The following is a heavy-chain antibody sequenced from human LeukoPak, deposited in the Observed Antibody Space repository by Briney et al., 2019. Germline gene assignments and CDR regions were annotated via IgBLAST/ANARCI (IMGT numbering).Heavy chain of an antibody. CDR2: IHYSGST. Sequence: SETLSLICTVSGGSISNYYWSWIRQPPGKGLEWVGYIHYSGSTTYNPSLKSRVTISVDTSKNQFSLKLSSVTAADTAVYYCARGLARFGENYFDSWGQGTLVTVSS. J-gene: IGHJ4*02. CDR1: GGSISNYY. CDR3: ARGLARFGENYFDS. D-gene: IGHD3-10*01. V-gene: IGHV4-59*12.